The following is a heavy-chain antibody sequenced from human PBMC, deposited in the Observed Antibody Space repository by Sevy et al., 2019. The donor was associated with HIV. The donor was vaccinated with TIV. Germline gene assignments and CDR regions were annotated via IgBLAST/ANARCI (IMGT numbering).Heavy chain of an antibody. D-gene: IGHD2-15*01. J-gene: IGHJ4*02. CDR1: GFTFSSYA. Sequence: GGSLRLSCAASGFTFSSYAMHWVRQAPGKGLEWVAVISHDGSNKYYADSVKGRFTISRDNSKNTLYLQMNSLRAEDTAVYYCDRAGDIVVVVGAWAIFDYWGQGILVTVSS. CDR3: DRAGDIVVVVGAWAIFDY. CDR2: ISHDGSNK. V-gene: IGHV3-30*04.